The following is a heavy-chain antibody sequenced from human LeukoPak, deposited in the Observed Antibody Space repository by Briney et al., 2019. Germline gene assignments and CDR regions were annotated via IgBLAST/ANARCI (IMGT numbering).Heavy chain of an antibody. V-gene: IGHV4-39*01. CDR3: ARPRPGNYYYYYMDV. CDR1: GGSISSSSYY. Sequence: SETLSLTCTVSGGSISSSSYYWGWIRQPPGKGLEWIGSIYYSGGTYYNPSLKSRVTISVDTSKNQFSLKLSSVTAADTAVYYCARPRPGNYYYYYMDVWGKGTTVTVSS. CDR2: IYYSGGT. J-gene: IGHJ6*03. D-gene: IGHD6-6*01.